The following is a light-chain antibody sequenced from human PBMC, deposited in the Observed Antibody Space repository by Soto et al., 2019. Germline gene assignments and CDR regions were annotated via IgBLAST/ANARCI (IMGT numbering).Light chain of an antibody. CDR2: AAS. CDR3: QQFGTSPLT. J-gene: IGKJ4*01. Sequence: EIVLAQSPGTLSLSPGERATLSCRASQSISSSSLAWYQQKPGQAPRLVIYAASTRATGIPNRFSGSGSGTDFTLTISRLEREDFAVYYCQQFGTSPLTFGSGTTLEI. CDR1: QSISSSS. V-gene: IGKV3-20*01.